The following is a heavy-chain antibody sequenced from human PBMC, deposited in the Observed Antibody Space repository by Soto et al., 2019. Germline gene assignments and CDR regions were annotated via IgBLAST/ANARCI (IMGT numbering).Heavy chain of an antibody. CDR1: GGASINYY. CDR3: ARGVDVDVVLH. J-gene: IGHJ4*02. V-gene: IGHV4-59*01. Sequence: SETLSLTCTVSGGASINYYWILIRHPPVKGLEWIVYIYYNGRTNYNPSLKSRVTILGDTSKNQFSLKLSSVTAADTAVYYCARGVDVDVVLHWGQGTRVTVSS. D-gene: IGHD2-15*01. CDR2: IYYNGRT.